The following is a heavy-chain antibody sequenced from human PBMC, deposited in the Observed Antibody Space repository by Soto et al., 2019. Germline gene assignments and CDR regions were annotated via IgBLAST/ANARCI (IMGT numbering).Heavy chain of an antibody. V-gene: IGHV1-8*03. CDR3: ATGKYSYDTIDYPKLHY. J-gene: IGHJ4*02. Sequence: ASVKVSCKTSGFTFSNFDINWVRLATGQGLEWMAWMNPKSGDTGYTQKFQGRITTTRDTSTRTAYMELSSLRAEDTAVYYCATGKYSYDTIDYPKLHYWGQGTPLTVS. CDR2: MNPKSGDT. D-gene: IGHD3-22*01. CDR1: GFTFSNFD.